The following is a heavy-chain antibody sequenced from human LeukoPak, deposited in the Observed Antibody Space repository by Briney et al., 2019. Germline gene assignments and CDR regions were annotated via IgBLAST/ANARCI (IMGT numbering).Heavy chain of an antibody. Sequence: GASVKVSCKASGYTFTSCYMHWVRQAPGQGLEWMGIINPSGGSTSYAQKFQGRVTMTRDTSTSTVYMELSSLRSEDTAVYYCARTGDSSGWYAWFDPWGQGTLVTVSS. J-gene: IGHJ5*02. D-gene: IGHD6-19*01. CDR3: ARTGDSSGWYAWFDP. CDR1: GYTFTSCY. CDR2: INPSGGST. V-gene: IGHV1-46*01.